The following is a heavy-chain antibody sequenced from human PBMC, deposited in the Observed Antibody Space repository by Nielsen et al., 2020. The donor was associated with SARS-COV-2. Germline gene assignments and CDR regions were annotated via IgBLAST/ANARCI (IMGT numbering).Heavy chain of an antibody. D-gene: IGHD3-10*01. Sequence: GESLKISCAVSGFTFTRFGMHWVRQTPGKGLEWVAYISYDGSDQYYEDSLKGRFTISRDNSKNILYLQMNNLRAEDTAVYYCVKDGAYYGVRGVVHFGYGGRGNLVTVSS. CDR1: GFTFTRFG. J-gene: IGHJ4*02. V-gene: IGHV3-30*18. CDR2: ISYDGSDQ. CDR3: VKDGAYYGVRGVVHFGY.